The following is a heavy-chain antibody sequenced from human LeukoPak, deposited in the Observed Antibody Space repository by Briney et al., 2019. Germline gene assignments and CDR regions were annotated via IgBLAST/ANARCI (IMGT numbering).Heavy chain of an antibody. CDR2: ISYDGLTT. Sequence: GGSLRLSCAASGFTFSSYAMHWVRQAPGKGLEWVAVISYDGLTTHYADSVKGRFTISRDNSKNTLYLQMNSLRAEDTAVYYCAKSGCSSTSCYSILSGWLDPWGQGTLVTVSS. V-gene: IGHV3-30*18. D-gene: IGHD2-2*02. CDR1: GFTFSSYA. J-gene: IGHJ5*02. CDR3: AKSGCSSTSCYSILSGWLDP.